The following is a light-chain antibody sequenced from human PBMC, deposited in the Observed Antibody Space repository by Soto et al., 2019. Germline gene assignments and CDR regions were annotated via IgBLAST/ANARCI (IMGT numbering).Light chain of an antibody. J-gene: IGKJ2*01. CDR3: QQRSNWPPRDT. CDR2: DAS. V-gene: IGKV3-11*01. CDR1: QSVSSY. Sequence: EIVLTQSPATLSLSPGERATLSCRASQSVSSYLAWYQQKPGQAPTLLIYDASNRATGIPARFSGSGSGTDFTLTISSLEPEDFAVYYCQQRSNWPPRDTFGQGTKLEIK.